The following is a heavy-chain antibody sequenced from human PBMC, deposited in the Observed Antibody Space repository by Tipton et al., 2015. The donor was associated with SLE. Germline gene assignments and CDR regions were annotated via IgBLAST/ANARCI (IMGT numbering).Heavy chain of an antibody. J-gene: IGHJ3*02. CDR3: ARHRDFWTGNDAFDM. D-gene: IGHD3/OR15-3a*01. Sequence: QLVQSGGGVVQPGRSLRLSCAASGFAFSSYDMHWVRQAPGKGLEWVAVIWYDGSNKYYADFVKGRFTISRDNSKNTLYLQMNSLRAEDTAMYYCARHRDFWTGNDAFDMWGQGTKVIVSS. CDR1: GFAFSSYD. CDR2: IWYDGSNK. V-gene: IGHV3-33*01.